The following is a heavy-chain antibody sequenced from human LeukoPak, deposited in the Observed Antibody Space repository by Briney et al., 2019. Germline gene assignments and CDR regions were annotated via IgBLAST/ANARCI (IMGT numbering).Heavy chain of an antibody. D-gene: IGHD6-13*01. CDR2: INHSGST. V-gene: IGHV4-34*01. Sequence: SETLSLTCAVYGGSFSGYYWSWIRQPPGKGLEWIGEINHSGSTNYNPSLKSRVTISVDTFKNQFSLKLSSVTAADTAVYYCARVGVFSSSWYLDYWGQGTLVTVSS. J-gene: IGHJ4*02. CDR3: ARVGVFSSSWYLDY. CDR1: GGSFSGYY.